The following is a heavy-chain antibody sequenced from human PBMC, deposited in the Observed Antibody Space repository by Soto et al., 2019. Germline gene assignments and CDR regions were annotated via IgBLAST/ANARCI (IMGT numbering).Heavy chain of an antibody. J-gene: IGHJ1*01. CDR2: ISGSSSTI. V-gene: IGHV3-48*01. CDR3: AREHCSGGSCYGFFQH. D-gene: IGHD2-15*01. Sequence: EVQLVESGGGLVQPGGSLRLSCAASGFTLSSYTMNWVRQAPGKGLEWVSYISGSSSTIYYADSVKGRFTISRDNAKNSLHLQMNSLRAEDTAVYYCAREHCSGGSCYGFFQHWGQGTLVTVSS. CDR1: GFTLSSYT.